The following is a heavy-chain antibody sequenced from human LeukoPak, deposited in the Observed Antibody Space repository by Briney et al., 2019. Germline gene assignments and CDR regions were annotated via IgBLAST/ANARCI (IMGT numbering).Heavy chain of an antibody. Sequence: PSETLSLTCAVYGGSFSGYYWSWIRQPPGKGLEWIGEINHSGSTNYNPSLKSRVTISVDTSKNQFSLKLSSVTAADTAVYYCATTLYYYGSGSYYGAFDIWGQGTMVTVSS. V-gene: IGHV4-34*01. D-gene: IGHD3-10*01. CDR1: GGSFSGYY. CDR2: INHSGST. CDR3: ATTLYYYGSGSYYGAFDI. J-gene: IGHJ3*02.